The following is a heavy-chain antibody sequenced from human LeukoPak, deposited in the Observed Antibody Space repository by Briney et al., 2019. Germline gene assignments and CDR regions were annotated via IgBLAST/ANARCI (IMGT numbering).Heavy chain of an antibody. CDR2: IRYDGGNE. CDR1: GFTFSSYG. CDR3: ARHLRQWLVRYFDY. Sequence: GGSLRLSCAASGFTFSSYGMHWVRQAPGKGLEWVSFIRYDGGNEYYADSVRGRFTISRDNSKNTLYLQMNSLRAEDTAVYYCARHLRQWLVRYFDYWGQGTLVTVSS. J-gene: IGHJ4*02. D-gene: IGHD6-19*01. V-gene: IGHV3-30*02.